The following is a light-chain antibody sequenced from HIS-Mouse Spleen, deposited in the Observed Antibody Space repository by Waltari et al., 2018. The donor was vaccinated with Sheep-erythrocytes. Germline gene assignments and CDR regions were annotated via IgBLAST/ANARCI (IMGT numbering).Light chain of an antibody. Sequence: QSALTQPASVSGSPGQSITIPCTGTSSDLGRYNLVSWYQQHPGKAPKLMIYEGSKRPSGVSNRFSGSKSGNTASLTISGLQAEDEADYYCCSYAGSSTPWVFGGGTKLTVL. CDR2: EGS. CDR3: CSYAGSSTPWV. CDR1: SSDLGRYNL. J-gene: IGLJ3*02. V-gene: IGLV2-23*01.